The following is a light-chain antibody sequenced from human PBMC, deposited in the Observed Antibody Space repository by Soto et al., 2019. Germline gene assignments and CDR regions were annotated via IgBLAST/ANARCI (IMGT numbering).Light chain of an antibody. CDR2: AAS. Sequence: DIQMTQSPSSLSASVGDRVTITCRESQSISSYLNWYQQKPGNAPKLLIYAASSLQSGVPSRFSGSGSGTDFTLTISSLQPEDCATYYCQQSYSTRVTFGQGTKVEIK. CDR1: QSISSY. CDR3: QQSYSTRVT. V-gene: IGKV1-39*01. J-gene: IGKJ1*01.